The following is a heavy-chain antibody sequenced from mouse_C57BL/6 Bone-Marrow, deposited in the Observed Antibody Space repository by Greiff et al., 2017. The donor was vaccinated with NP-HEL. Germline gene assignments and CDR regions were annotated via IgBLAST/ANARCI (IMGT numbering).Heavy chain of an antibody. CDR2: ISNGGGST. Sequence: EVKLMESGGGLVQPGGSLKLSCAASGFTFSDYYMYWVRQTPEKRLEWVAYISNGGGSTYYPDTVKGRFTISRDNAKNTLYLQMSRLKSEDTAMYYCARQGYGSSYGADYWGQGTTLTVSS. CDR1: GFTFSDYY. J-gene: IGHJ2*01. CDR3: ARQGYGSSYGADY. V-gene: IGHV5-12*01. D-gene: IGHD1-1*01.